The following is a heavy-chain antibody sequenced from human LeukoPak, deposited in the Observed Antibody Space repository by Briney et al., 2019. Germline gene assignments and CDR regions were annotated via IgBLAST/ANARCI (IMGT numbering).Heavy chain of an antibody. CDR2: ISSSSSYI. V-gene: IGHV3-21*01. Sequence: GGSLRLSCAASGFTFSSYSMNWVRQAPGKGLEWVSSISSSSSYIYYADSVKGRFTISRDNAKNSLYLQLNSLRDEDTAVYYCARSRRASHYYFDYWGQGALVIVSA. D-gene: IGHD2-21*02. J-gene: IGHJ4*02. CDR3: ARSRRASHYYFDY. CDR1: GFTFSSYS.